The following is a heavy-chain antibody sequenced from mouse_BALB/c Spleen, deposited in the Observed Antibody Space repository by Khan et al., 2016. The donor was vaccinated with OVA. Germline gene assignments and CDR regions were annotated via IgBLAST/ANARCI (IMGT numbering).Heavy chain of an antibody. CDR3: ARHYPHYYRSWFAY. J-gene: IGHJ3*01. CDR2: ISSGGNST. Sequence: EVQLQESGGDLLKPGGSLKISCSASGFTFSSCGMSWVRQTLDKRLVWVATISSGGNSTYYLDCVRGRFTISRDNANNTLYLQMSGLKSEDTAMYYCARHYPHYYRSWFAYWGQGTLVTVSA. CDR1: GFTFSSCG. V-gene: IGHV5-6*01. D-gene: IGHD1-2*01.